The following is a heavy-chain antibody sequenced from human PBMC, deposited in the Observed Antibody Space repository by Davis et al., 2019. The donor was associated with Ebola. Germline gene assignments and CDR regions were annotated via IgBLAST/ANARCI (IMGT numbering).Heavy chain of an antibody. CDR1: GFTFSDYY. CDR2: IGPSGNSF. Sequence: PGGSLRLSCEVSGFTFSDYYMSWIRQAPGKGLEWIAYIGPSGNSFYCADSVKGRFTTSRDNAKNSLYLQINSLRADDTAVYYCARDGEAFDSSGAYEVPFDYWGQGTQVTVSS. V-gene: IGHV3-11*04. J-gene: IGHJ4*02. CDR3: ARDGEAFDSSGAYEVPFDY. D-gene: IGHD3-22*01.